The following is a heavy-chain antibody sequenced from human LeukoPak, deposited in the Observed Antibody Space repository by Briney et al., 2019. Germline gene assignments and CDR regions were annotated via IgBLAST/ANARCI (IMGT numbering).Heavy chain of an antibody. J-gene: IGHJ5*02. CDR1: GVSFSGFY. CDR2: INHSGST. Sequence: PSETLSLTCAVYGVSFSGFYWNWIRQPPGKGLEWIGEINHSGSTNYNPSLKSRVTISVDTSKNQFSPKLSSVTAADMAVYYCARAGRYFDWSTKNWFDPWGQGTLVTVSS. V-gene: IGHV4-34*01. CDR3: ARAGRYFDWSTKNWFDP. D-gene: IGHD3-9*01.